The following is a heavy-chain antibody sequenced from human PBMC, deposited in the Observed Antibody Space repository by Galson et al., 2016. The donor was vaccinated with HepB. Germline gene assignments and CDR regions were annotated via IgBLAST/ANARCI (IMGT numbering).Heavy chain of an antibody. D-gene: IGHD2-15*01. CDR3: ARDGVSSFVVALDY. Sequence: SLRLSCAASGFTFSSYSMNWVRQAPGKGLEWVSYISSGSSAIYYADSVKGRFTISGDNAKDSLYPEMNSLRAEDTAVYYCARDGVSSFVVALDYWGRGTLVTVSS. V-gene: IGHV3-48*01. CDR1: GFTFSSYS. J-gene: IGHJ4*02. CDR2: ISSGSSAI.